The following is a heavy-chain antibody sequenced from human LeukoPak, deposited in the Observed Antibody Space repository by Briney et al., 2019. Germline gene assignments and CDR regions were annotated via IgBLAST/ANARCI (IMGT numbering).Heavy chain of an antibody. CDR2: INPSGGST. CDR1: GYTFTSYY. CDR3: ASLYYYDSSGPPDAFDI. Sequence: GASVKVSCKASGYTFTSYYMHWVRQAPGQGLEWMGIINPSGGSTSYAQKFQGRVTMTRDTSTSTVYMELSSLRSEDTAVYYCASLYYYDSSGPPDAFDIWGQGTMVTVSS. J-gene: IGHJ3*02. D-gene: IGHD3-22*01. V-gene: IGHV1-46*01.